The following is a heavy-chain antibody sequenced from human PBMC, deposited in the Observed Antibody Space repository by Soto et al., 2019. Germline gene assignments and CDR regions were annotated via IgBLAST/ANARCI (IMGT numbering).Heavy chain of an antibody. D-gene: IGHD1-1*01. CDR3: ARHRLNAGSGMDV. Sequence: PGESLKISCKGSGYDFTSYWIGWVRQMPGKGLEWMGIIYPGDSDTRYSPSFQGQVTISADKSISPAYLQWRSLKASATAMYYCARHRLNAGSGMDVWGKGTTVTDSS. V-gene: IGHV5-51*01. J-gene: IGHJ6*04. CDR2: IYPGDSDT. CDR1: GYDFTSYW.